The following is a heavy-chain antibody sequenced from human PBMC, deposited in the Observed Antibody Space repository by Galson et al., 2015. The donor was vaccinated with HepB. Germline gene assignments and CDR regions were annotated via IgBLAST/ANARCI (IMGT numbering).Heavy chain of an antibody. V-gene: IGHV4-59*08. CDR3: ARVVVKPGDPHLYGMDV. D-gene: IGHD2-2*01. J-gene: IGHJ6*02. CDR2: IYYSGNT. Sequence: TLSLTCTVSGGSISSSYWSWIRQPPGKGLEWIGFIYYSGNTNYNPSLKSRVTISADTSNNQFSLKLSSVTATDTAVYYCARVVVKPGDPHLYGMDVWGQGTTVTVSS. CDR1: GGSISSSY.